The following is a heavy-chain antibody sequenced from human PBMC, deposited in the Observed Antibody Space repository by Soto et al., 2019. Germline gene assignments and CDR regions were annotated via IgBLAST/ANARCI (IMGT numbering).Heavy chain of an antibody. CDR2: ISYYGTNE. Sequence: GGSLRLSCEASGFTFSGYGMHWVRQAPGKGLEWVAVISYYGTNEYYEDSVRGRFTISRDNSKNTLYLQMNSLRIEDTAVYYCATNMVRARYYYGMDVWGQGTTVTVSS. D-gene: IGHD3-10*01. CDR3: ATNMVRARYYYGMDV. CDR1: GFTFSGYG. V-gene: IGHV3-30*03. J-gene: IGHJ6*02.